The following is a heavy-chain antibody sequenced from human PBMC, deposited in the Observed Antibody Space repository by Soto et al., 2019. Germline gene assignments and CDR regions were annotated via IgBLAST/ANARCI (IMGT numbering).Heavy chain of an antibody. J-gene: IGHJ3*01. CDR3: ARVRLSIAVNDALDV. V-gene: IGHV3-30*14. Sequence: QVHLVESGGGVGQPGRSLRLSCAASGFTFNDYVIHWVRQAAGKGLEWVASMTYDGATEYYADSVKGRFTVSRDNSKRTLSLQMNSLRPEDTAVYYCARVRLSIAVNDALDVWGQATTVTVSS. CDR2: MTYDGATE. CDR1: GFTFNDYV. D-gene: IGHD3-3*02.